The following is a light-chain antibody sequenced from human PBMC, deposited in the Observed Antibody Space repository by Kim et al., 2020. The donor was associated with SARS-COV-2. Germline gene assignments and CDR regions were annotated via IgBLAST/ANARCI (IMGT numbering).Light chain of an antibody. CDR3: QVWDSSSDHPV. CDR2: YDS. J-gene: IGLJ3*02. Sequence: AHGKTARITCGGNNIGSKRVPWYQQKPGQAPVLVIYYDSDRPSGIPERFSGSNSGNTATLTISRVEAGDEADYYCQVWDSSSDHPVFGGGTQLTVL. V-gene: IGLV3-21*04. CDR1: NIGSKR.